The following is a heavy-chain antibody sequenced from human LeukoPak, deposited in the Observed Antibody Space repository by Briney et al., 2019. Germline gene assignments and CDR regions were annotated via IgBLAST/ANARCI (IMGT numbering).Heavy chain of an antibody. V-gene: IGHV4-30-4*01. D-gene: IGHD1-14*01. Sequence: SETLSLTCTVSGGSISSGDYYWNWIRQPPGKGLEWIGHIYYSGSTYYNPPLKSRVTISVDTSKNQFSLKLSSVTAADTAVYFCARETGLYYFDYWGQGTLVTVSS. CDR3: ARETGLYYFDY. CDR1: GGSISSGDYY. CDR2: IYYSGST. J-gene: IGHJ4*02.